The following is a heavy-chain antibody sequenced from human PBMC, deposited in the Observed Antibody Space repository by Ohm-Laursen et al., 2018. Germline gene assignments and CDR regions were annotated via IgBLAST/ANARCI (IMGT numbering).Heavy chain of an antibody. Sequence: SLRLSCAASGFTFSRFGFHWVRQAPGKGLEWVAFISYVGREKNYADSVKGRFTISRDNAKNTLYLQMNSLRAEDTAVYYCARHLDYGGDYWGQGTLVTVSS. V-gene: IGHV3-30*03. CDR2: ISYVGREK. CDR1: GFTFSRFG. J-gene: IGHJ4*02. CDR3: ARHLDYGGDY. D-gene: IGHD4-23*01.